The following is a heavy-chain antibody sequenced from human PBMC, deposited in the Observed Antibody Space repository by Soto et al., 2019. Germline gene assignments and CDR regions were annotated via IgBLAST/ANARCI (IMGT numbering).Heavy chain of an antibody. Sequence: GESLKISCKGSGYSFTSYWISWVRQMPGKGLEWMGRIDPSDSYTNYSPSFQGHVTISADKSISTAYLQWSSLKASDTAMYYCASSYSSDWPPGWFDPWGQGTLVTVS. CDR2: IDPSDSYT. J-gene: IGHJ5*02. D-gene: IGHD6-19*01. CDR3: ASSYSSDWPPGWFDP. V-gene: IGHV5-10-1*01. CDR1: GYSFTSYW.